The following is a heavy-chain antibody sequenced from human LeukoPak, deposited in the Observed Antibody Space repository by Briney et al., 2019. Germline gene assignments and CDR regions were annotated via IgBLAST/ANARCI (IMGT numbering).Heavy chain of an antibody. CDR1: GYTFTTYD. D-gene: IGHD2-15*01. CDR3: ARRGGPEHVDY. J-gene: IGHJ4*02. CDR2: MNTNSGDT. V-gene: IGHV1-8*01. Sequence: ASVKVSCKASGYTFTTYDINWVRQATGQGLEWMGWMNTNSGDTGYAQKLQGRVTMTTDTSTSTAYMELRSLRSDDTAVYYCARRGGPEHVDYWGQGTLVTVSS.